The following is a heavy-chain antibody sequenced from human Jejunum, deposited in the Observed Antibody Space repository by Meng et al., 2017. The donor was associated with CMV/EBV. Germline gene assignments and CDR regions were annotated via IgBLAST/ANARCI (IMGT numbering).Heavy chain of an antibody. Sequence: AASRFPVSSSHISWVRQATGKGLEWFSVIDSGGRTYYTDSVKGRFTIFRDSSKNMLYLQMSSLRPEDTAVYYCAREDYYGSGSLDYWGQGTLVTVSS. CDR1: RFPVSSSH. D-gene: IGHD3-10*01. CDR3: AREDYYGSGSLDY. J-gene: IGHJ4*02. CDR2: IDSGGRT. V-gene: IGHV3-66*02.